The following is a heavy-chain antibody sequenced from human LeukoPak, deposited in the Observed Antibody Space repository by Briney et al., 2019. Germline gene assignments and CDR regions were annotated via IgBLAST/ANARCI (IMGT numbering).Heavy chain of an antibody. Sequence: GGSLRLSCAASGFTFSSYAMSWVRQAPGKGLEWVSAISGSGGSTYYADSVKGRFTISRDNSKNTLYLQMNSLRAEDTAVYYCAKDLARSRTPSDFDLWGRGTLVTVSS. CDR2: ISGSGGST. V-gene: IGHV3-23*01. D-gene: IGHD3-10*01. CDR1: GFTFSSYA. J-gene: IGHJ2*01. CDR3: AKDLARSRTPSDFDL.